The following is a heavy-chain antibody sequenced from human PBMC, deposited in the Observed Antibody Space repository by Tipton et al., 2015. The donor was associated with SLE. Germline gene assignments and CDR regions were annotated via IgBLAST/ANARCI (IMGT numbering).Heavy chain of an antibody. D-gene: IGHD4-17*01. J-gene: IGHJ4*02. V-gene: IGHV3-15*01. CDR1: GFTFSNAW. CDR3: TTVDYGDYGGYFDY. Sequence: QLVQSGGGLVKPGGSLRLSCAASGFTFSNAWMSWVRQAPGKGLEWVGRIKSKTDGGTTDYAAPVKGRFTISRDDSKNTLYLQMNSLKTEDTAVYYCTTVDYGDYGGYFDYWGQGTLVTVSS. CDR2: IKSKTDGGTT.